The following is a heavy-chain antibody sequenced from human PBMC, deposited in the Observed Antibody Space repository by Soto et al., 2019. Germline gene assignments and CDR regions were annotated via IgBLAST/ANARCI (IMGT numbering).Heavy chain of an antibody. D-gene: IGHD3-22*01. V-gene: IGHV5-51*01. CDR2: IYPGDSDV. CDR3: ARHLDSSGYYPDY. Sequence: PGESLKISCQASGYRFTSYWIAWVRQMPGKGLEWVGIIYPGDSDVKYSPSFEGHITISVDRSESIAYLQWTSLKASDTAMYFCARHLDSSGYYPDYWGQGTQVTVSS. J-gene: IGHJ4*02. CDR1: GYRFTSYW.